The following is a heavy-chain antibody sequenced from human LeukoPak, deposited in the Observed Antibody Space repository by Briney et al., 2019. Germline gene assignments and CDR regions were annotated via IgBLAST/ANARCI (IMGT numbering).Heavy chain of an antibody. CDR3: ARDHSGYEH. J-gene: IGHJ4*02. D-gene: IGHD5-12*01. CDR2: IYHSGST. V-gene: IGHV4-38-2*02. Sequence: SETLSLTCAVSGYSISSGSYSRWIRQPPGKGLERIGSIYHSGSTYYNPSLKSRVTISVDTSKNQFSLKLSSVTAADTAVYYCARDHSGYEHWGQGTLVTVSS. CDR1: GYSISSGSY.